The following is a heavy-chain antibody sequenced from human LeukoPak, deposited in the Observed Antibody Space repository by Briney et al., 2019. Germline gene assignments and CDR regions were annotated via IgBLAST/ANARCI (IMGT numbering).Heavy chain of an antibody. Sequence: GASVKVSCKASGYTFTGYYMHWVRQAPGQGLEWMGWINPNSGGTNYARKFQGWVTMTRDTSISTAYMELSRLRSDDTAVYYCARAFRSDYYDSSGYANFDYWGQGTLVTVSS. J-gene: IGHJ4*02. V-gene: IGHV1-2*04. CDR2: INPNSGGT. D-gene: IGHD3-22*01. CDR1: GYTFTGYY. CDR3: ARAFRSDYYDSSGYANFDY.